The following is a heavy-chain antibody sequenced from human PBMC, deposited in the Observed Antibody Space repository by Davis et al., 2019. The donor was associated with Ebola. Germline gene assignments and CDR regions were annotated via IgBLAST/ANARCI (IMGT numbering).Heavy chain of an antibody. Sequence: SETLSLTCAVYGGFFSGYYWSWIRQPPGKGLEWIGDINHSGSTNYNPSLKSRVTISVDTSKKQFSLNLSSVTAADTAVYFCARHQSRASYFDFWGQGTLVTVSS. CDR3: ARHQSRASYFDF. J-gene: IGHJ4*02. CDR2: INHSGST. V-gene: IGHV4-34*01. CDR1: GGFFSGYY.